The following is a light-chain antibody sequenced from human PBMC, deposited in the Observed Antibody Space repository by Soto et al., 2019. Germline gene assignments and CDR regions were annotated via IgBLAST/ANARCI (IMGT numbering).Light chain of an antibody. V-gene: IGKV3-11*01. J-gene: IGKJ1*01. CDR3: QLHNNWFSWT. Sequence: EVVLTQSPATLSLSPGERAALSCRASQSVSSSLAWYQQKPGQAPRLLIYATSSRATGIPARFIGSGSGTDFTHTISSLEPEDFAVYYCQLHNNWFSWTFGQGTKVEVK. CDR1: QSVSSS. CDR2: ATS.